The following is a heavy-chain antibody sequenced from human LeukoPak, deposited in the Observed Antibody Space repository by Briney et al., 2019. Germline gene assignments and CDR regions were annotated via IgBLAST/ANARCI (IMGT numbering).Heavy chain of an antibody. V-gene: IGHV1-69*01. Sequence: SVKVSCKASGGTFSSYAISWVRQAPGQGLEWVGGIIPIFGTANYAQKFQGRVTITADESTSTAYMELSSLRSEDTAVYYCARTGLVVVAATRYYYYYGMDVWGQGTTVTVSS. CDR1: GGTFSSYA. D-gene: IGHD2-15*01. CDR3: ARTGLVVVAATRYYYYYGMDV. J-gene: IGHJ6*02. CDR2: IIPIFGTA.